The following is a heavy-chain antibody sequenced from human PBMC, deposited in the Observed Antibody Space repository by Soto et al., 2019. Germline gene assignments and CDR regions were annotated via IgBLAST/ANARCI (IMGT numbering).Heavy chain of an antibody. V-gene: IGHV1-8*01. Sequence: QVQLVHSGAEVKKPGASVTVSCKASGYTFTSYDINWVRQATGQGLEWVGWMNPDSGNTYYAPRFQVRVIMTRDTSISTAYMEVSSLTSEDTAVYYCARGRLGRFGELIGYYHMDVWGKGTTVTVSS. CDR3: ARGRLGRFGELIGYYHMDV. J-gene: IGHJ6*03. D-gene: IGHD3-10*01. CDR2: MNPDSGNT. CDR1: GYTFTSYD.